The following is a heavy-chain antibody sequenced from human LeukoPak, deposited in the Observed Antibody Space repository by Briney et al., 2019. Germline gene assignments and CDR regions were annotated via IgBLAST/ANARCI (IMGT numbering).Heavy chain of an antibody. V-gene: IGHV4-34*01. Sequence: PSETLSLTCAVYGGSFSGYYWSWIRQPPGKGLEWIGEINRSGSTNYNPSLKSRVTISVDTSKNQFSLKLSSVTAADTAVYYCASLSIAATGGDFDYWGQGAQVTVSS. J-gene: IGHJ4*02. CDR1: GGSFSGYY. CDR2: INRSGST. CDR3: ASLSIAATGGDFDY. D-gene: IGHD6-6*01.